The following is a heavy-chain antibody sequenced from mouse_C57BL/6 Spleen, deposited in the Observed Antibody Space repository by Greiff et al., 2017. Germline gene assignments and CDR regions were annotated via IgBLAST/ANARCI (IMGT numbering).Heavy chain of an antibody. CDR1: GFTFSSYG. CDR3: ARQIPFDY. V-gene: IGHV5-6*01. Sequence: EVHLVESGGDLVKPGGSLKLSCAASGFTFSSYGMTWVRQTPEKRLEWVATISSGGSYTYYPDSVKGRFTISRDNAKNTLYLQMSSLKSEDTAMYSCARQIPFDYWGQGTTLTVSS. CDR2: ISSGGSYT. J-gene: IGHJ2*01.